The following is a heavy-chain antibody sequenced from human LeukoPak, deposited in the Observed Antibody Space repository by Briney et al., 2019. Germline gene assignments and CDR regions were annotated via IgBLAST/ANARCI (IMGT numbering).Heavy chain of an antibody. J-gene: IGHJ4*02. CDR3: AREGYYGSGSPPSLYFDY. V-gene: IGHV3-30-3*01. CDR1: GFTFRNYV. Sequence: GGSLGLSCGASGFTFRNYVIHWVRQAPGKGLEWVAVTSSDLNVKLYADSVKGRFTISRDNSRSTLYLQMNSLRPEDTAIYYCAREGYYGSGSPPSLYFDYWGQGTLVTVSS. D-gene: IGHD3-10*01. CDR2: TSSDLNVK.